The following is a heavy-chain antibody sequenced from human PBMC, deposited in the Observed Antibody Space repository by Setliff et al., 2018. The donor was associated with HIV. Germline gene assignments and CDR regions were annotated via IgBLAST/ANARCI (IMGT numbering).Heavy chain of an antibody. D-gene: IGHD6-13*01. CDR1: GGTFSNSG. V-gene: IGHV1-69*13. CDR2: IIPMYNPP. J-gene: IGHJ4*02. Sequence: SVKVSCKASGGTFSNSGISWVRQAPGQGLEWMGEIIPMYNPPVYAQKFQGRVTITADESTTTVYMELSSLTSDDTAVYYCARGAPPGNPGHLDYWGQGTQVTVSS. CDR3: ARGAPPGNPGHLDY.